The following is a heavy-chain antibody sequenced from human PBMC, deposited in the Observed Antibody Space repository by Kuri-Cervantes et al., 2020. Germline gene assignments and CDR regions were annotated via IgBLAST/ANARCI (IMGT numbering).Heavy chain of an antibody. CDR3: ARSKSEVTHAGY. CDR1: GFIFSSYA. CDR2: ISYDGSNK. Sequence: GESLKISCAASGFIFSSYAMHWVRQAPGKGLEWVAVISYDGSNKYYADSVKGRFTISRDNSKNTLYLQMNSLRAEDTAVYYCARSKSEVTHAGYWGQGTLVTVSS. J-gene: IGHJ4*02. V-gene: IGHV3-30-3*01. D-gene: IGHD1-14*01.